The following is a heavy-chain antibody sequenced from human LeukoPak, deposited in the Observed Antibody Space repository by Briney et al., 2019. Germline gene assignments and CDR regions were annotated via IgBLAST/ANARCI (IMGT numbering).Heavy chain of an antibody. Sequence: GGSLRLSCAASGLTFSSYAMHWVRQAPGKGLEWVAVISYDGSNKYYADSVKGRFTISRDNSKNTLYLQMNSLRAEDTAVYYCARDPQWLAYLYYFDYWGQGTLVTVSS. CDR3: ARDPQWLAYLYYFDY. CDR2: ISYDGSNK. D-gene: IGHD6-19*01. J-gene: IGHJ4*02. CDR1: GLTFSSYA. V-gene: IGHV3-30-3*01.